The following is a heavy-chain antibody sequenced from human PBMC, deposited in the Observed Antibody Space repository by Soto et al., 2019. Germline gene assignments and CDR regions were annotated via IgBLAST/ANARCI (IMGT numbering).Heavy chain of an antibody. D-gene: IGHD2-2*01. CDR2: ISGSGGST. J-gene: IGHJ4*02. CDR3: ACGRGSTGYLGREHYLDY. V-gene: IGHV3-23*01. CDR1: GFTFSSYA. Sequence: GSLRLSCAASGFTFSSYAMSWVRQAPGKGLEWVSAISGSGGSTYYADSVKSRFTISRDNSKNTLYLQMNSLRAEDTAVYFCACGRGSTGYLGREHYLDYWGQGALVTVSS.